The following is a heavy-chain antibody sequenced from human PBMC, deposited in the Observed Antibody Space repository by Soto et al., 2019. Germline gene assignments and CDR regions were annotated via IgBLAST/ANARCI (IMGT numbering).Heavy chain of an antibody. V-gene: IGHV1-69*08. D-gene: IGHD3-22*01. Sequence: QVQLVQSGAEVRKPGSSVKVSCKASGGTFSSDTISWVRQAPGQGLEWMGRIIPILDIADYAQKFQDRVTITADTSTSTAYMELNSLRSEGTAVYYCARDIDYIASSVSYWGQGTLVTVSS. J-gene: IGHJ4*02. CDR2: IIPILDIA. CDR1: GGTFSSDT. CDR3: ARDIDYIASSVSY.